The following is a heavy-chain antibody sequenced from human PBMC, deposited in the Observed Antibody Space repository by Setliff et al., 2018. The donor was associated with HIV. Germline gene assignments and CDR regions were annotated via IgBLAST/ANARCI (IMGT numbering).Heavy chain of an antibody. V-gene: IGHV3-7*03. CDR1: GFDFSDYW. D-gene: IGHD2-8*01. Sequence: HPGGSLRLSCVASGFDFSDYWMSWVRQAPGKGLEWVATINEDGSKKYYGASVQGRFTVSRDNARKSLSLQMNSLRGDDTAVYYCARPLLRTNPVYGILGNWFDPWGQGTPVTVSS. CDR2: INEDGSKK. CDR3: ARPLLRTNPVYGILGNWFDP. J-gene: IGHJ5*02.